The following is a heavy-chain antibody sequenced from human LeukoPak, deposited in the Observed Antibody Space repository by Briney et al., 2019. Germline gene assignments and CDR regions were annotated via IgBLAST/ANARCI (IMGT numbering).Heavy chain of an antibody. CDR1: GFTFSSYS. J-gene: IGHJ3*02. Sequence: PGGSLRLSCAASGFTFSSYSMNWVRQAPGKGLEWVSSISSSSSYIYYADSVKGRFTISRDNAKNSLYLQMNSLRAEDTAVYYCARDDFWSGVGAFDIWGQGTMVTVSS. CDR2: ISSSSSYI. V-gene: IGHV3-21*01. D-gene: IGHD3-3*01. CDR3: ARDDFWSGVGAFDI.